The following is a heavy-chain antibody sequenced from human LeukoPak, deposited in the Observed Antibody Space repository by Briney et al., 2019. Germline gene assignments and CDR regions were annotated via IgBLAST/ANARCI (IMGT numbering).Heavy chain of an antibody. CDR2: INPSGGST. J-gene: IGHJ4*02. V-gene: IGHV1-46*01. CDR3: ARGVMATGGVDY. Sequence: ASVKVSCKASGYTFTSYYMHLVRQAPGQGLEWMGIINPSGGSTSYAQKFQGRVTMTRDTSTSTVYMELSSLRPEDTAVYYCARGVMATGGVDYWGQGTLVTVSS. CDR1: GYTFTSYY. D-gene: IGHD5-24*01.